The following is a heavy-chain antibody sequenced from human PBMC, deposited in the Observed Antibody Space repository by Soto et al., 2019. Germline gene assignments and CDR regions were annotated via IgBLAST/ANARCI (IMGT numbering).Heavy chain of an antibody. CDR1: GGSISSYY. CDR2: IYYSGST. Sequence: QVQLQESGPGLVKPSETLSLTCTVSGGSISSYYWSWIRQPPGKGLEWIGYIYYSGSTNYNPSLKSRVTISVDTSKNQFSLKLSSVTAADTAVYYCARERPGWGGSGRGWFDPWGQGTLVTVSS. V-gene: IGHV4-59*01. CDR3: ARERPGWGGSGRGWFDP. D-gene: IGHD3-10*01. J-gene: IGHJ5*02.